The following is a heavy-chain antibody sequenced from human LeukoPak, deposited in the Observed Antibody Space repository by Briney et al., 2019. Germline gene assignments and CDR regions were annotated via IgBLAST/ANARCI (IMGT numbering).Heavy chain of an antibody. D-gene: IGHD3-9*01. J-gene: IGHJ3*02. V-gene: IGHV3-74*01. CDR2: INIDGSST. Sequence: GGSLRLSCAASGFTFSSYSMNWVRQAPGKGLVLVSRINIDGSSTSYADSVKGRFTISRDNAKNTLYLQMNSLRAEDTAVYYCARDRYDILTGYNPLGAVDIWGQGAMVTVSS. CDR1: GFTFSSYS. CDR3: ARDRYDILTGYNPLGAVDI.